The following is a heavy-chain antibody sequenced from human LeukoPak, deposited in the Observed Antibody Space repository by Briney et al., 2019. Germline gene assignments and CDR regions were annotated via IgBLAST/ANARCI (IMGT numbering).Heavy chain of an antibody. Sequence: PSETLSLTCTVSGGSISSYYWSWIRQPAGKGLEWIGRIYTSGSTNYSPSLKSRVTMSVDTSKNQFSLKLSSVTAADTAVYYCARDRHYYGSGSYYSSHYYYYMDVWGKGTTVTVSS. CDR1: GGSISSYY. CDR2: IYTSGST. CDR3: ARDRHYYGSGSYYSSHYYYYMDV. J-gene: IGHJ6*03. D-gene: IGHD3-10*01. V-gene: IGHV4-4*07.